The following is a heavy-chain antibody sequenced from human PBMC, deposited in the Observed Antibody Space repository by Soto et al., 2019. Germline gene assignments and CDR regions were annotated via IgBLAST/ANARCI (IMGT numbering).Heavy chain of an antibody. V-gene: IGHV5-51*01. CDR3: ARGGVSTRTFDY. J-gene: IGHJ4*02. Sequence: GEALKISCKGSGYNFAGYWIAWVRQMPGKGLELMGIIYPSDSDTRYRPSFQGQVTISADKSISSAYLQWSSLRASDTAMYYCARGGVSTRTFDYWGQGAPVTVSS. CDR2: IYPSDSDT. D-gene: IGHD3-3*01. CDR1: GYNFAGYW.